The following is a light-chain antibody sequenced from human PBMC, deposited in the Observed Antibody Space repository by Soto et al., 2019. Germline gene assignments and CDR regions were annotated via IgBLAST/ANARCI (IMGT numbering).Light chain of an antibody. CDR1: QGINIW. V-gene: IGKV1-12*01. CDR3: QQANNMPLT. CDR2: GAS. J-gene: IGKJ4*01. Sequence: DVQLTQSPSSISASVGDRVTITCRASQGINIWLAWYQQKPGKAPRLLIYGASSLQSGVPLRFSGNGSGTDFTLTISSLQSEDFGDYYCQQANNMPLTFGGGTRVEIK.